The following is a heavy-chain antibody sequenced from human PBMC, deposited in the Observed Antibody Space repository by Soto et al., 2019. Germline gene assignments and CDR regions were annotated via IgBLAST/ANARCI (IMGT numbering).Heavy chain of an antibody. D-gene: IGHD5-18*01. CDR3: AHRPREYTYGTFDY. J-gene: IGHJ4*02. CDR1: GFSLRTSGVG. V-gene: IGHV2-5*02. Sequence: QITLKESGPTLVKPTQTLTLTCTFSGFSLRTSGVGVGWIRQPPGKALEWLALIYWDDDKRYSPSLKSRLTTXKXTXXNQVVLTMTNMDPVDTATYYCAHRPREYTYGTFDYWGQGTLVTVSS. CDR2: IYWDDDK.